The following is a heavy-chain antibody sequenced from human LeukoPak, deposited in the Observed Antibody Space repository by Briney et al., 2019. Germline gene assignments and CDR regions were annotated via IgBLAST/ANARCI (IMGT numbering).Heavy chain of an antibody. CDR3: ARVQGAGYYFDY. D-gene: IGHD3-16*01. CDR2: MNPNSGNT. J-gene: IGHJ4*02. Sequence: ASVKVSCKASGYTFTSYGINWVRQATGQGLEWMGWMNPNSGNTGYAQKFQGRVTITRNTSISTAYMELSSLRSEDTAVYYCARVQGAGYYFDYWGQGTLVTVSS. V-gene: IGHV1-8*03. CDR1: GYTFTSYG.